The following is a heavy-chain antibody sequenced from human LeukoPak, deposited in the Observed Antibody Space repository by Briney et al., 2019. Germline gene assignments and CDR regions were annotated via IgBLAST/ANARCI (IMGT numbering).Heavy chain of an antibody. CDR3: ARHGGYIAASY. J-gene: IGHJ4*02. CDR1: GGSISSYY. Sequence: PSETLSLTCTVSGGSISSYYWSWIRQPPGKGLEWIGYISYTGSTNYNPSLKSRVTISVDTSKNQFSLKLTSVTAADTAVYFCARHGGYIAASYWGQGTVVTVSS. CDR2: ISYTGST. D-gene: IGHD6-6*01. V-gene: IGHV4-59*08.